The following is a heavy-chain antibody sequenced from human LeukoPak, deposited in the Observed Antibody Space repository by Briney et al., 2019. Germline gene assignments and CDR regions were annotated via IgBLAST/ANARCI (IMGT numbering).Heavy chain of an antibody. D-gene: IGHD3-22*01. CDR2: VYRSGST. J-gene: IGHJ4*02. Sequence: PSETLSLTCAVSGYSISIGYYWGWIRQPPGKGLEGIGSVYRSGSTYYNPSLKSRVTLSMDTSKNQFSLKLNSANAADTAAYCCARHAFFDSTGYYYYFDYWGQGSLVTVSS. CDR1: GYSISIGYY. V-gene: IGHV4-38-2*01. CDR3: ARHAFFDSTGYYYYFDY.